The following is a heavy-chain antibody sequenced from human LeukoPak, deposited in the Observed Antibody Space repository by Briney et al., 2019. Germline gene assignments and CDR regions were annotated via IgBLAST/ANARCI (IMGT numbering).Heavy chain of an antibody. CDR2: IRYDGYNK. D-gene: IGHD2-15*01. V-gene: IGHV3-30*02. Sequence: GGSLRLSCAASGFTFTTYGMHWVRQAPGKGLEGVAFIRYDGYNKYYVDSVKGRFTISRDKSTNTLFLQMTSLRAEDTAVYYCASQNSNFYSYYFDFWGQGTLVTVSS. CDR3: ASQNSNFYSYYFDF. J-gene: IGHJ4*02. CDR1: GFTFTTYG.